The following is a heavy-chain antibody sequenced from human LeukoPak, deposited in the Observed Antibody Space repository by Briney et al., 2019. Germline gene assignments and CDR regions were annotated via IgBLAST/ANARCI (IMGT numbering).Heavy chain of an antibody. CDR1: GGSISSSTYY. CDR3: ASRGFRYDYVAFDI. V-gene: IGHV4-39*01. D-gene: IGHD5-12*01. Sequence: SETLSLTCTVSGGSISSSTYYWGWIRQPPGKGLEWIGTIYYSGNTYYNPSLKSRVTISVDTSKNQFSLKLSSVTAADTAVYYCASRGFRYDYVAFDIWGQGTMVTVSS. J-gene: IGHJ3*02. CDR2: IYYSGNT.